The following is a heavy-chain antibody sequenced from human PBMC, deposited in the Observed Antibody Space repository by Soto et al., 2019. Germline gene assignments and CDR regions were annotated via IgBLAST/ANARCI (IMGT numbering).Heavy chain of an antibody. CDR2: IYYSGST. J-gene: IGHJ5*02. D-gene: IGHD5-12*01. V-gene: IGHV4-59*01. Sequence: SETLSLTCTVSGVSISSYYWSWIRQTPGKGLEWIGYIYYSGSTNYNPSLKSRVTISVDTSKNHFSLKLSSVPDADPAVYYCARGSEIVATIHNNWFDPWGQGTLVTVSS. CDR1: GVSISSYY. CDR3: ARGSEIVATIHNNWFDP.